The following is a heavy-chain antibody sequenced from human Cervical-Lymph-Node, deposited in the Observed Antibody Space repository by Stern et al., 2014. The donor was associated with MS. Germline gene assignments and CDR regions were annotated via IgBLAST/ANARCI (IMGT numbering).Heavy chain of an antibody. CDR2: IHYSGTT. D-gene: IGHD5-24*01. J-gene: IGHJ4*02. CDR3: SRDADAYSLVFGY. V-gene: IGHV4-30-4*01. Sequence: QVQLQESGPGLVNPSQTLSLTCAVSGASISSGEYYWSWIRQSPGKGLEWIGYIHYSGTTYYNPSLKSRVTISVDTSKNQFSLKVSSVTAADTAVYYCSRDADAYSLVFGYWGRGTLVTVSS. CDR1: GASISSGEYY.